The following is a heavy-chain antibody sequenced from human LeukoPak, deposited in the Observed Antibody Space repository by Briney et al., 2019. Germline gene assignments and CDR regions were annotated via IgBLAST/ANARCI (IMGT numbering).Heavy chain of an antibody. Sequence: PSKTLSLTCGVYGGSFSGYHWTWIRLRPGKGLDWIGDIDHSGSAHYNPSLKSRVTISIDTSNKQFSLNLHSATAADTAVYYCARGFPTSSRWFDPWGQGTLVTVSS. CDR2: IDHSGSA. CDR1: GGSFSGYH. J-gene: IGHJ5*02. CDR3: ARGFPTSSRWFDP. D-gene: IGHD6-6*01. V-gene: IGHV4-34*01.